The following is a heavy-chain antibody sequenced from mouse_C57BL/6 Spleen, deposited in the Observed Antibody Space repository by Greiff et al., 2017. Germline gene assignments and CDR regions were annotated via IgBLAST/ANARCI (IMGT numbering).Heavy chain of an antibody. V-gene: IGHV5-9*01. J-gene: IGHJ4*01. CDR2: ISGGGGNT. Sequence: EVKLVESGGGLVKPGGSLKLSCAASGFTFSSYTMSWVRQTPEKRLEWVATISGGGGNTYYPDSVKGRFTISRDNAKNTLYLQMSSLRSEDTALYYCARHRYYGYDDYAMDYWGQGTSVTVSS. CDR3: ARHRYYGYDDYAMDY. CDR1: GFTFSSYT. D-gene: IGHD2-2*01.